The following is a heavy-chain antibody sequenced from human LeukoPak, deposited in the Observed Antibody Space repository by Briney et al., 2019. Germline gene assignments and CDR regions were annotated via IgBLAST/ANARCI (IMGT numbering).Heavy chain of an antibody. Sequence: GGSLRLSCAAAGFTFRSYWMYGVRQAPGKGLVWVSGISSDGTTITYADSVKGRFTISRDNAKNTVYLQMDSLRAEDTAVYYCVREGRDGIDHFDHWGQGTLVTVSP. D-gene: IGHD5-24*01. CDR3: VREGRDGIDHFDH. V-gene: IGHV3-74*03. CDR1: GFTFRSYW. J-gene: IGHJ4*02. CDR2: ISSDGTTI.